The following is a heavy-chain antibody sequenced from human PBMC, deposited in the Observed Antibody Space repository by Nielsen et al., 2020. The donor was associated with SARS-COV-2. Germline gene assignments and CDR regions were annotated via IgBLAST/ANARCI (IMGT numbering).Heavy chain of an antibody. Sequence: GESLKISCKGSGYRFTTYWINWVRQMPGKGLEWMGRIDPSDSYINYSPSFQGQVTISVDKSISTAYLLLSSLKASDTAMYYCARHPQDYGMDVWGQGTTVTVSS. V-gene: IGHV5-10-1*04. CDR3: ARHPQDYGMDV. J-gene: IGHJ6*02. CDR2: IDPSDSYI. CDR1: GYRFTTYW.